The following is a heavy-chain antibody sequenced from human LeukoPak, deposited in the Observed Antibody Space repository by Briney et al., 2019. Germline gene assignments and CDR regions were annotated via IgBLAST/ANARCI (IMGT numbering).Heavy chain of an antibody. CDR2: IKQDGSEK. CDR3: SRSLNY. CDR1: GFTFSDSW. Sequence: GGSLRFSCAASGFTFSDSWMDWVRQAPGKGLEWVANIKQDGSEKYYVDSVKGRFTISRDNAKNSLYLQMNSLRAEDTAVYYCSRSLNYWGQGTLVTVSS. V-gene: IGHV3-7*01. J-gene: IGHJ4*02.